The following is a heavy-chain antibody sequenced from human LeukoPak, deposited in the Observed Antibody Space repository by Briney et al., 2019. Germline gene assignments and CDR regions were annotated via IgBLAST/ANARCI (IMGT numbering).Heavy chain of an antibody. Sequence: PSETLSLTCTVSGGSISSYYWSWIRQPPGKGLEWIGYIYYSGSTNYNPSLKSRVTISVDTSKNQFSLKLRSVTAADTAVYYCARDHSSKNAFDIWGQGTMVTVSS. D-gene: IGHD6-6*01. J-gene: IGHJ3*02. CDR2: IYYSGST. CDR1: GGSISSYY. CDR3: ARDHSSKNAFDI. V-gene: IGHV4-59*01.